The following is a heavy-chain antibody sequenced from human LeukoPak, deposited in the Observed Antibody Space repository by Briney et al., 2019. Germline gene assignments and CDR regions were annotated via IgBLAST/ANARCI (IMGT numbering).Heavy chain of an antibody. J-gene: IGHJ4*02. Sequence: GGSLRLSCAASGFTVSSNYMSWVRQAPGKGLEWVSVIYSGGSTYYADSVKGRFTISRDNSKNTLYLQMNSLRAEDTAVYYCAKGRYGSGSYCDYWGQGTLVTVSS. CDR3: AKGRYGSGSYCDY. CDR1: GFTVSSNY. CDR2: IYSGGST. D-gene: IGHD3-10*01. V-gene: IGHV3-53*01.